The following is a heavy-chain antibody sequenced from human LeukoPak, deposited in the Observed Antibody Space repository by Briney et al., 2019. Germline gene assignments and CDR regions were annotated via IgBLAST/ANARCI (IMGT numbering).Heavy chain of an antibody. CDR3: ARGHSSGWYSSY. V-gene: IGHV3-66*01. D-gene: IGHD6-19*01. CDR2: IFGGGST. CDR1: GFTFSSYG. Sequence: GGSLRLSCAASGFTFSSYGMDWVRQTPGKGLEWVSVIFGGGSTYYADSVKGRFTISRDSSKNTLYLQMNSLRADDTAVYYCARGHSSGWYSSYWGQGTLVTVSS. J-gene: IGHJ4*02.